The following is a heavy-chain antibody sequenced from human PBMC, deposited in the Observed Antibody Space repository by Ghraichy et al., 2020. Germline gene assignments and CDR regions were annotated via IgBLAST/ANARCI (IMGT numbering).Heavy chain of an antibody. D-gene: IGHD3-22*01. V-gene: IGHV4-31*03. Sequence: SETLSLTCTVSGGSISSGGYYWSWIRQHPGKGLEWIGYIYYSGSTYYNPSLKSRVTISVDTSKNQFSLKLSSVTAADTAVYYCARVRRSTMTGNWFDPWGQGTLVTVSS. CDR3: ARVRRSTMTGNWFDP. CDR1: GGSISSGGYY. J-gene: IGHJ5*02. CDR2: IYYSGST.